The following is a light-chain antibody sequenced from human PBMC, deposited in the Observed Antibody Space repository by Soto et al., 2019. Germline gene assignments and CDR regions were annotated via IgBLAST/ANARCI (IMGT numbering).Light chain of an antibody. J-gene: IGKJ2*01. CDR3: QQYNNYPHT. V-gene: IGKV1-5*03. Sequence: DIQTTQSPSSLSASVGDRVTITCRANQGIGTSLAWYQQKPGKAPKLLIYKASSLDIGVTSRFSGSGSGTGFTLTISSLEPDDFATYYCQQYNNYPHTIGQGTKV. CDR2: KAS. CDR1: QGIGTS.